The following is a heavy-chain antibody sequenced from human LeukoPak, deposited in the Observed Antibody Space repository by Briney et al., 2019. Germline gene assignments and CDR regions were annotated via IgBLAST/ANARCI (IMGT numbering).Heavy chain of an antibody. D-gene: IGHD3-10*01. CDR3: ARAGSHWHYVY. Sequence: GGSLRLSCAASGFTFSSYAMHWVRQAPGKGLEWVAVISYDGSNKYYADSVKGRFTISRDNSKNTLYLRMNSLRAEDTAVYYCARAGSHWHYVYWGQGTVVTVSS. V-gene: IGHV3-30*04. J-gene: IGHJ4*02. CDR2: ISYDGSNK. CDR1: GFTFSSYA.